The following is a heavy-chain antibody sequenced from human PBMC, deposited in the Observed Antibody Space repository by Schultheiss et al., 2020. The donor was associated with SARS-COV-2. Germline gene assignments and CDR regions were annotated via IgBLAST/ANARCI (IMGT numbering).Heavy chain of an antibody. CDR3: ARSASKLGNFDY. Sequence: SETLSLTCTVSGGSINNYYWRWIRQPPGKGLEWIGYIYYSGTINYNPSLKSRVTISIDTSKNQFSLKLSSATAADTAVYYCARSASKLGNFDYWGQGILVTVSS. CDR1: GGSINNYY. CDR2: IYYSGTI. D-gene: IGHD7-27*01. V-gene: IGHV4-59*01. J-gene: IGHJ4*02.